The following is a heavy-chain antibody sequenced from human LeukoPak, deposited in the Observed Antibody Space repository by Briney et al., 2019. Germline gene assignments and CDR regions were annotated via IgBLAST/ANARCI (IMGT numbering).Heavy chain of an antibody. V-gene: IGHV3-74*01. Sequence: GGSLRLTCAASGFTFSSYWMLWVRQAPGKGLVWVSRINSDGSSTTYADSVKGRFTISRDNAKNTLYLQMNSLRAEDTAVYYCARGRVDYGTFFRGQGTMVTVSS. CDR2: INSDGSST. J-gene: IGHJ3*01. CDR3: ARGRVDYGTFF. CDR1: GFTFSSYW. D-gene: IGHD4/OR15-4a*01.